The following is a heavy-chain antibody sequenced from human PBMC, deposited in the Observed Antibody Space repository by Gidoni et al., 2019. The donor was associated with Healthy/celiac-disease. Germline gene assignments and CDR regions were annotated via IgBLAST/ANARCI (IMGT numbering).Heavy chain of an antibody. CDR3: ARAAYSGSYN. Sequence: QVQLQQWGAGLLQPSETLSLTCAVYGGSFSGYYWSWIRQPPGKGLEWIGEINHSGSTNYNPSLKSRVTISVDTSKNQFSLKLSSVTAADTAVYYCARAAYSGSYNWGQGTLVTVSS. D-gene: IGHD1-26*01. CDR1: GGSFSGYY. CDR2: INHSGST. J-gene: IGHJ4*02. V-gene: IGHV4-34*01.